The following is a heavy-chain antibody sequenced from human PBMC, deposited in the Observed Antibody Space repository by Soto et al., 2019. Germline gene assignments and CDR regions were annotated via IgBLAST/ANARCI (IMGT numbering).Heavy chain of an antibody. CDR1: GFTFINYA. CDR2: ISGDGSNE. J-gene: IGHJ5*02. Sequence: VQLVESGGGLVKPGGSLRLSCAVSGFTFINYAIHWVRQAPGKGLEWVALISGDGSNEYYADSVKGRFTISRDNFRNTLYLHMNSLRADDTALHYCARHLSHLKSGWLDPWGQGTLVTVSS. CDR3: ARHLSHLKSGWLDP. D-gene: IGHD3-3*02. V-gene: IGHV3-30-3*01.